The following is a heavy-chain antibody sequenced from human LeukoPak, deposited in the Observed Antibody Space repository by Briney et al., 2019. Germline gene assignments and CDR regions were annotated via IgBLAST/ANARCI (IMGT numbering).Heavy chain of an antibody. CDR2: IYYSGST. Sequence: SETLSLTCTVPGGSISSYYWSWIRQPPGKGLEWIGYIYYSGSTNYNPSLKSRVTISVDTSKNQFSLKLSSVTAADTAVYYCARIGHEDYYFDYWGQGTLVTVPS. CDR1: GGSISSYY. V-gene: IGHV4-59*01. CDR3: ARIGHEDYYFDY. J-gene: IGHJ4*02.